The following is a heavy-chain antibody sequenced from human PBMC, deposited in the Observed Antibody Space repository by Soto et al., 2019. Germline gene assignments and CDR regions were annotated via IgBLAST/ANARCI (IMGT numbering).Heavy chain of an antibody. CDR3: ARLKYSYDTSGSDGAFDI. J-gene: IGHJ3*02. CDR2: IYHSGST. Sequence: SETLSLTCAVSGGSISSGGYSWSWIRQPPGKGLEWIGYIYHSGSTYYNPSLKSRVTISVDRSKYQFSLNLSSVTAADTAVFYCARLKYSYDTSGSDGAFDIWGQGTMVTVSS. CDR1: GGSISSGGYS. D-gene: IGHD3-22*01. V-gene: IGHV4-30-2*01.